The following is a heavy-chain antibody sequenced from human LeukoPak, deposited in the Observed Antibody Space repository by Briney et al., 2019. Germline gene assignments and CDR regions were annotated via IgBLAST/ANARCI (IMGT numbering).Heavy chain of an antibody. CDR3: AKHSGSYFIYYVDS. D-gene: IGHD1-26*01. Sequence: GGSLRLSCAASGFTFSSYAMSWVRQAPGKGLEWVSAIGGSGGSTYYADSVKGRFTISRDNSANTVFLHMSSLRAEDTALYYCAKHSGSYFIYYVDSWGQGTLVTVSS. CDR2: IGGSGGST. J-gene: IGHJ4*02. CDR1: GFTFSSYA. V-gene: IGHV3-23*01.